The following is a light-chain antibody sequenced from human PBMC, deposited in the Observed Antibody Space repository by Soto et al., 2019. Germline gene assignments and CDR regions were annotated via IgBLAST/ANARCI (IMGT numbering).Light chain of an antibody. V-gene: IGKV3-15*01. J-gene: IGKJ5*01. CDR3: QQRSNWPPLT. CDR2: GAS. Sequence: EIVLTQSPGTLSLSPGERATLSCRASQSVSSNLAWYQQKPGQAPRLLIYGASTRATGIPARFSGSGSGTEFTLTISSLQSEDFAVYYCQQRSNWPPLTFGQGTRLEIK. CDR1: QSVSSN.